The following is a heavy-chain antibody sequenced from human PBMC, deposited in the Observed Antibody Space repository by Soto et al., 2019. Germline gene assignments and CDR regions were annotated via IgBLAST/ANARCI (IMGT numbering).Heavy chain of an antibody. CDR2: IVVGSGNT. CDR1: GFTFTSSA. J-gene: IGHJ6*02. CDR3: AADGGGYYDSSGYSMVGYYYGMDV. D-gene: IGHD3-22*01. Sequence: SVKVSCKASGFTFTSSAVQWVRQARGQRLEWIGWIVVGSGNTNYAQKFQERVTITRDMSTSTAYMELSSLRSEDTAVYYCAADGGGYYDSSGYSMVGYYYGMDVWGQGTTVTVSS. V-gene: IGHV1-58*01.